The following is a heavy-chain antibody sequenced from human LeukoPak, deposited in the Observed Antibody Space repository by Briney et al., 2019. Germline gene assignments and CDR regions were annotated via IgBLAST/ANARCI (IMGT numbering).Heavy chain of an antibody. CDR2: INPKSGAT. V-gene: IGHV1-2*02. D-gene: IGHD5-18*01. CDR1: GYSFSDLY. CDR3: ARDYSDGYNRRDAFDI. Sequence: ASVKVSCKASGYSFSDLYIHWVRRAPGQGLEWMRWINPKSGATTYAERFRGRVTMTRATSFNTVYLELASLHSDDPAVFYCARDYSDGYNRRDAFDIWGQGTTLIVSS. J-gene: IGHJ3*02.